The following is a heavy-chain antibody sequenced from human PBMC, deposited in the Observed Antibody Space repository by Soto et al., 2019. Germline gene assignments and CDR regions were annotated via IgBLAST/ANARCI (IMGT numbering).Heavy chain of an antibody. Sequence: QVQLVQSGAEVKKPGSSVKVSCKASGGTFSSYAISWVRQAPGQGLEWMGGIIPIFGTANYAQKFQGRVTITADKSTSTAYMELSSLRSEDTAVYYWARVGSYCSGGSCPHYYGMDVWGQGTTVTVSS. V-gene: IGHV1-69*06. J-gene: IGHJ6*02. D-gene: IGHD2-15*01. CDR1: GGTFSSYA. CDR2: IIPIFGTA. CDR3: ARVGSYCSGGSCPHYYGMDV.